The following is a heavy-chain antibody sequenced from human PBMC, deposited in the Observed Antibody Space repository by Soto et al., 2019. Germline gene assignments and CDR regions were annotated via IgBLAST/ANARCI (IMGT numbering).Heavy chain of an antibody. D-gene: IGHD6-13*01. CDR1: GGSFSGYY. CDR2: IKHSGST. V-gene: IGHV4-34*01. CDR3: ARGSGIAAAGKLDY. Sequence: QVQLQQWGAGLLKPSETLSLTCAVYGGSFSGYYWSWIRQTPGKGLEWIGEIKHSGSTNYNPSLKSRVTISVDTSKNQFSLKLSSVTAADTAVYYCARGSGIAAAGKLDYWGQGTLVTVSS. J-gene: IGHJ4*02.